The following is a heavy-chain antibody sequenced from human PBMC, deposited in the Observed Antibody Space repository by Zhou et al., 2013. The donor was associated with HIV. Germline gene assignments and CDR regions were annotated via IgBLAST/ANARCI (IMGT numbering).Heavy chain of an antibody. CDR1: GYTFTSYG. J-gene: IGHJ5*02. D-gene: IGHD3-3*01. V-gene: IGHV1-18*01. CDR3: ARSSRGPIWSGYYTPYNWFDP. Sequence: QVQLVQSGAEVKKPGASVKVSCKASGYTFTSYGISWVRQAPGQGLEWMGWISAYNGNTNYAQKLQGRVTMTTDTSTSTAYMELRSLRSDDTAVYYCARSSRGPIWSGYYTPYNWFDPWGQGTLVTVSS. CDR2: ISAYNGNT.